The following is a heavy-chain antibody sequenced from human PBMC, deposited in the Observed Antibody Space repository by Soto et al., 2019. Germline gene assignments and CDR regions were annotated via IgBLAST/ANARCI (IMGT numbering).Heavy chain of an antibody. CDR1: GYSFTDYH. Sequence: ASVKVSCKASGYSFTDYHIHWVRQAPGQGLEWLGRINPKSGGTSTAQKFQGWVTMTTDTSISTASMELTRLTSDDTAISYCARGDSTDCSNGVCSFFYNHDMDVWGQGTTVTVSS. V-gene: IGHV1-2*04. J-gene: IGHJ6*02. CDR2: INPKSGGT. CDR3: ARGDSTDCSNGVCSFFYNHDMDV. D-gene: IGHD2-8*01.